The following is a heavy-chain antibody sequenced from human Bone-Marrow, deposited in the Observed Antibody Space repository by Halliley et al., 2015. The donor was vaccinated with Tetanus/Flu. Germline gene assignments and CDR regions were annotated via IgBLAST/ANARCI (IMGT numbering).Heavy chain of an antibody. D-gene: IGHD6-13*01. CDR3: ARPLSGYNSSWYFDS. CDR1: GYSFTTYW. J-gene: IGHJ4*02. V-gene: IGHV5-51*01. CDR2: IYPGDSET. Sequence: VQLVQSGAEVKKPGESLKISCKGSGYSFTTYWIGWVRQMPGKGLEWMGIIYPGDSETRYSPSFEGQVTMSADKSINTAYLQWSSLKASDPAMYYCARPLSGYNSSWYFDSWGQGTLVTVSS.